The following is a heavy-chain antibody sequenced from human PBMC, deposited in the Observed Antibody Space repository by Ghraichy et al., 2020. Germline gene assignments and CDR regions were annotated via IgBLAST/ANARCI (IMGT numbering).Heavy chain of an antibody. V-gene: IGHV4-39*07. CDR1: GGTLSSSNYY. J-gene: IGHJ4*02. CDR3: ASANYYDSSGYPY. Sequence: LNISCTVSGGTLSSSNYYGGWIRQPPGKGLEWIGSIYNSGSTYYNPSFKSRVTISVDTSNNQFSLKLTSVTAADTAVYYCASANYYDSSGYPYWGQGTLVTVSS. CDR2: IYNSGST. D-gene: IGHD3-22*01.